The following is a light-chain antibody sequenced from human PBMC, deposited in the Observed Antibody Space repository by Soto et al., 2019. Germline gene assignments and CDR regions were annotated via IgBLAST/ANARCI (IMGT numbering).Light chain of an antibody. CDR3: SSYAGTHIV. CDR1: SNDVGGYNY. Sequence: SVLNQPPPASGSPGQSVTISCPGTSNDVGGYNYVSWYQQHPGKAPKLMIYDVSKRPSGVPARFSGSKSGNTASLTVSGLQAEDEADYYCSSYAGTHIVFGTGTKVTVL. J-gene: IGLJ1*01. CDR2: DVS. V-gene: IGLV2-8*01.